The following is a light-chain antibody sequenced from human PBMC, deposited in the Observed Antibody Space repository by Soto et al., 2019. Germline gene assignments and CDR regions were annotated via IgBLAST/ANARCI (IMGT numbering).Light chain of an antibody. V-gene: IGKV3-20*01. Sequence: IVMTHSPATLSVSPGERATLSCRASQSVSSNLAWYQQKPGQAPRLLIYGASTRATGIPDRFSGSGSGTDFTLTISRLEPEDFAVYYCQQYGSSGKFGQGTKVDIK. CDR3: QQYGSSGK. J-gene: IGKJ1*01. CDR2: GAS. CDR1: QSVSSN.